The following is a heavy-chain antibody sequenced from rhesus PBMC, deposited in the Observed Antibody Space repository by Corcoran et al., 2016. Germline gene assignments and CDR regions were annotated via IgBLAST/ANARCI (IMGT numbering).Heavy chain of an antibody. V-gene: IGHV4-81*01. CDR3: ARLYYNIWTGYYRFYFDY. Sequence: QVQLQESGPGLVKPSETLSLTCTVSGGSISGYYWSWIRQPPGTGLGWSGNIDGNSAGTNYNPSLKSRVTISKDTSKNQFSLKLSSVTAADTAVYYCARLYYNIWTGYYRFYFDYWGQGVLVTVSS. CDR1: GGSISGYY. D-gene: IGHD3-3*01. CDR2: IDGNSAGT. J-gene: IGHJ4*01.